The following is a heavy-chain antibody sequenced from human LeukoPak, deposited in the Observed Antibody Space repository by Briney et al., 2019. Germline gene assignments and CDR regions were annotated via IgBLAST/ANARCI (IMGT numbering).Heavy chain of an antibody. CDR1: GFTFSSYW. Sequence: PGGSLRLSCAASGFTFSSYWMSWVRQAPGKGLEWVAVISYDGSNKYYADSVKGRFTISRDNSKNTLYLQMNSLRAEDTAVYYCARALDDSSTLWGQGTLVTVSS. V-gene: IGHV3-30-3*01. J-gene: IGHJ4*02. CDR2: ISYDGSNK. D-gene: IGHD3-22*01. CDR3: ARALDDSSTL.